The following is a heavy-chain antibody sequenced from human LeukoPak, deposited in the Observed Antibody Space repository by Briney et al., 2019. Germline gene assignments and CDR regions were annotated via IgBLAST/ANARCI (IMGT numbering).Heavy chain of an antibody. CDR1: GFTFSSYG. J-gene: IGHJ4*02. CDR2: ISGSGGST. Sequence: GGSLRLSCAASGFTFSSYGMSWVRQAPGNGLEWVSAISGSGGSTYYADSVKGRFTISRDNSKNTLYLQMNSLRAEDTAVYYCANTFTGVYYDSSLDYWGQGTLVSVSS. D-gene: IGHD3-22*01. V-gene: IGHV3-23*01. CDR3: ANTFTGVYYDSSLDY.